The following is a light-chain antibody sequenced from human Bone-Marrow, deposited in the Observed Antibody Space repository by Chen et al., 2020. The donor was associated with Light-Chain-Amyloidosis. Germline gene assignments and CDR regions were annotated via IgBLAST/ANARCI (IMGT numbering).Light chain of an antibody. CDR1: SGSIATNY. Sequence: NFMLTQPHAVSEATGKTVIISGTRSSGSIATNYVQWYQQRPGSSPTTVIYEDDQRPSGVPDRFSGSIDRSSNSASLTISGLKTEDEADYYCQSYQGSSQGVFGGGTKLTVL. CDR2: EDD. CDR3: QSYQGSSQGV. V-gene: IGLV6-57*01. J-gene: IGLJ3*02.